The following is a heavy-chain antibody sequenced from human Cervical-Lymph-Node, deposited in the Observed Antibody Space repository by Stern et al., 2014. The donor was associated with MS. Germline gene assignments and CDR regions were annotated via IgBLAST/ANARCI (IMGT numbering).Heavy chain of an antibody. J-gene: IGHJ4*02. CDR1: GYSFTANW. CDR2: IYPGDSDT. D-gene: IGHD4-17*01. V-gene: IGHV5-51*01. Sequence: MQLVQSGAEVKQPGESLKISCKGSGYSFTANWIAWVRQMPGKGLEWMGIIYPGDSDTRYSPSFQGKGTISADKSISTAYRQWSSLKASDTAMYYCARDYGDYAFDYWGQGTLVTVSS. CDR3: ARDYGDYAFDY.